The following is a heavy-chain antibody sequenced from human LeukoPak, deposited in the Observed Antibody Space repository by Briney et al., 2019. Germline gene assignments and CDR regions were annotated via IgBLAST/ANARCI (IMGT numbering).Heavy chain of an antibody. J-gene: IGHJ4*02. V-gene: IGHV1-69*13. CDR1: GYTFTSYG. CDR2: IIPIFGTA. D-gene: IGHD1-26*01. CDR3: ARERGGAGYRVNSNFDY. Sequence: ASVKVSCKASGYTFTSYGISWVRQAPGQGLEWMGGIIPIFGTANYAQKFQGRVTITADESTSTAYMELSSLRSEDTAVYYCARERGGAGYRVNSNFDYWGQGTLVTVSS.